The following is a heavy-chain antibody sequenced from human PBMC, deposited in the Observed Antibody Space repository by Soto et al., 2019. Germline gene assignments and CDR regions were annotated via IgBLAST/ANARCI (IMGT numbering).Heavy chain of an antibody. J-gene: IGHJ5*02. CDR1: GGSISSSDYY. Sequence: ASETLSLTCTVSGGSISSSDYYWSWIRQHPGKGLEYIGYFHYSGSTFYNPSLKSRVSISVDTSKNQFSLNLNSVTAADTAVYYCARERGHCTNGVCYSLSWFDPWGQGTLVTVSS. CDR3: ARERGHCTNGVCYSLSWFDP. CDR2: FHYSGST. V-gene: IGHV4-31*03. D-gene: IGHD2-8*01.